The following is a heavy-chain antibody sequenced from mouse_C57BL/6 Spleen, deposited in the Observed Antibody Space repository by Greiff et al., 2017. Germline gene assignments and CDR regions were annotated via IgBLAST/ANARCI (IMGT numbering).Heavy chain of an antibody. V-gene: IGHV10-1*01. CDR3: VRHPPYGNYDYAMDY. CDR1: GFSFNTYA. J-gene: IGHJ4*01. Sequence: EVQLVESGGGLVQPKGSLKLSCAASGFSFNTYAMNWVRQAPGKGLEWVARIRSKSNNYANDYAESVKDRFTISRADSESMLYLQMHNVKTEDTAIYYCVRHPPYGNYDYAMDYWGQGTSVTVSS. D-gene: IGHD2-1*01. CDR2: IRSKSNNYAN.